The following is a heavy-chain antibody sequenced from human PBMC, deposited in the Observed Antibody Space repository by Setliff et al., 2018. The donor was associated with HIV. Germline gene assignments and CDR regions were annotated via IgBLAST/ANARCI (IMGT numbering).Heavy chain of an antibody. Sequence: KPSETLSLTCTVSGGSMSTYYWSWIRQPPGKGLEWIGYIYTSGSTNYNPSLKSRVTMSVGTSKNQFSLKLSSVTAADTAVYYCARCYYNFWSGYPLDYMDVWGKGTTVTVSS. CDR3: ARCYYNFWSGYPLDYMDV. CDR1: GGSMSTYY. CDR2: IYTSGST. D-gene: IGHD3-3*01. J-gene: IGHJ6*03. V-gene: IGHV4-4*08.